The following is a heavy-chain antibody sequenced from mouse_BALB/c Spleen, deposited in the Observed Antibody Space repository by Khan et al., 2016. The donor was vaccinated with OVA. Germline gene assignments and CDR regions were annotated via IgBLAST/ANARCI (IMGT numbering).Heavy chain of an antibody. CDR3: ARWDWYFDV. V-gene: IGHV14-3*02. J-gene: IGHJ1*01. CDR2: IDPANGNT. CDR1: GFNIKDTY. Sequence: VQLQQSGAELVKPGASVKLSCTASGFNIKDTYMHWVKQRPEQGLEWIGSIDPANGNTKSDPKFQGKATITADTSSNPAYLPLSSLTSEDTAVYYCARWDWYFDVGGAGRTVTVAS.